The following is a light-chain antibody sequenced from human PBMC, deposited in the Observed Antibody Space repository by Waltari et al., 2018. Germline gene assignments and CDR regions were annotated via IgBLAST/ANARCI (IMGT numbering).Light chain of an antibody. CDR2: YDR. Sequence: SSVLTQSPSVSVAPGQTARITCGGDRIGGKTVHWYRQRPGQAPVLVVDYDRDRPSGIPERIPGSNSGNTATLTISRVAAGDEADYFCQVWERSNNEVIFGGGTKLTVL. V-gene: IGLV3-21*02. CDR1: RIGGKT. CDR3: QVWERSNNEVI. J-gene: IGLJ2*01.